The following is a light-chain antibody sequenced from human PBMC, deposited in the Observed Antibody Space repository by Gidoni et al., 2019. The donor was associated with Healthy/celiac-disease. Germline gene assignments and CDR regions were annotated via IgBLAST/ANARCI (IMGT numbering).Light chain of an antibody. V-gene: IGKV1-39*01. CDR1: KSISSY. CDR2: AAS. CDR3: QQSYSTPPT. J-gene: IGKJ1*01. Sequence: DIQMTQSPSSLSASVGDRVTITCRASKSISSYLNWYQQKPGKARKLLIYAASSLQSGVPSRFSGSGSGTDFTLTISSLQPEDFATYYCQQSYSTPPTFGQGTKVEIK.